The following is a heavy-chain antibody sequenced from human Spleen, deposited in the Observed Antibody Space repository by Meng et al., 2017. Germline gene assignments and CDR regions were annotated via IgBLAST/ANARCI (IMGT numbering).Heavy chain of an antibody. CDR2: IRSSSSYI. J-gene: IGHJ4*02. Sequence: EVQLVESGGGLVKPGGSLRLSCAASGFNFSSYSMNWVRQAPGKGLEWVSSIRSSSSYIYYADSVKGRFTSSRAPAPTSLYLQMPSLRAEDTAVYYFARVRGSASFSGSYPPPMFDYLGQGTLVTVSS. CDR3: ARVRGSASFSGSYPPPMFDY. D-gene: IGHD3-10*01. CDR1: GFNFSSYS. V-gene: IGHV3-21*01.